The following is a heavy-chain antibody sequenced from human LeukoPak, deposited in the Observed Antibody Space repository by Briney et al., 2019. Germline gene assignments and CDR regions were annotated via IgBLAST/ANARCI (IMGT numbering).Heavy chain of an antibody. CDR2: IYYSGST. D-gene: IGHD3-22*01. J-gene: IGHJ4*02. V-gene: IGHV4-39*01. Sequence: SETLSLTCTVSGVSISNSNYYWGWFRQPPGKGLEWIGSIYYSGSTYYNPSLKSRVTISVDTPNNHFSLKLSSVTAADTSVYYCARPVNYYHRRGYIVDWGQGTLVTVSS. CDR1: GVSISNSNYY. CDR3: ARPVNYYHRRGYIVD.